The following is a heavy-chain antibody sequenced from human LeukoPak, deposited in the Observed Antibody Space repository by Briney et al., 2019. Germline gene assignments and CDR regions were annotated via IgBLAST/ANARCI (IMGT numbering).Heavy chain of an antibody. V-gene: IGHV3-15*01. CDR2: IKSKTDGGTT. CDR1: GFTLSNAW. CDR3: TTDPRYSGTYFDF. J-gene: IGHJ4*02. Sequence: GGSLRLSCAASGFTLSNAWMSWVRQAPGKGLEWVGRIKSKTDGGTTDYAAPVKGRFTLSRDDSKNTLFLQMNSLKTEDTAVYYCTTDPRYSGTYFDFWDQGTLVTVSS. D-gene: IGHD1-26*01.